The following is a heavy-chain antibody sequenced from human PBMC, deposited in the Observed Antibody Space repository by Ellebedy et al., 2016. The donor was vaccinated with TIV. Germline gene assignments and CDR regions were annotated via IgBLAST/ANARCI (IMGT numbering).Heavy chain of an antibody. CDR1: GCSLIYYY. V-gene: IGHV4-59*01. Sequence: MPSETLSLTCTVSGCSLIYYYWTRIRQPPGKGLEWIGYIYYRGITNYNPSLKSRVTISVDTSKNQFSLKLSSVTAADTAVYYCVRDLKGVTPYYYYGMDVWGQGTTVTVSS. J-gene: IGHJ6*02. D-gene: IGHD2-21*02. CDR3: VRDLKGVTPYYYYGMDV. CDR2: IYYRGIT.